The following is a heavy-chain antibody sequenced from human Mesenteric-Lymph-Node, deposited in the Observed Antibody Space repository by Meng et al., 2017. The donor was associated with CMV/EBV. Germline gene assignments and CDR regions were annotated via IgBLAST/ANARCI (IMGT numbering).Heavy chain of an antibody. CDR3: VKDSGRDGYNFGY. J-gene: IGHJ4*02. CDR2: ISWNSGSI. V-gene: IGHV3-9*01. Sequence: SLKISCAASGIKFDDYAMHWVRQAPGKGLEWVSGISWNSGSIGYADSVKGRFTISRDNAKNTLYLQMNSLRAEDTALYYCVKDSGRDGYNFGYWGQGTLVTVSS. D-gene: IGHD5-24*01. CDR1: GIKFDDYA.